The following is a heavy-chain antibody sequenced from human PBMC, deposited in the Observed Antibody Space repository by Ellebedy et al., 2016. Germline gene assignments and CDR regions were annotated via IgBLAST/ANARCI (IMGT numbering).Heavy chain of an antibody. CDR1: GFTFSSYA. J-gene: IGHJ6*02. CDR2: ITNTGAST. V-gene: IGHV3-23*01. Sequence: GESLKISXAASGFTFSSYAMSWVRQAPGKGLEWVSIITNTGASTYYTDSVKGRFTISRDNSKNTLYVQMSSLRAEDTAIYYCAKDRVDQYASGSDVDFHGMDVWGQGITVIVSS. CDR3: AKDRVDQYASGSDVDFHGMDV. D-gene: IGHD3-10*01.